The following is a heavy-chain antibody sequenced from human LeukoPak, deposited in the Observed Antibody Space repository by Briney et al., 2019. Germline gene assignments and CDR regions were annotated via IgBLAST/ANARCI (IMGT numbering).Heavy chain of an antibody. J-gene: IGHJ4*02. CDR1: GFTFNTYS. CDR2: IDSSGGYI. Sequence: GGSLRLSCEASGFTFNTYSMNWARQAPGKGLEWVSSIDSSGGYIFYADSVKGRFIISRDNAKDSLYLQMNSLRVEDTAVYYCSRGDRRDYWGQGTLVTVSS. CDR3: SRGDRRDY. V-gene: IGHV3-21*06.